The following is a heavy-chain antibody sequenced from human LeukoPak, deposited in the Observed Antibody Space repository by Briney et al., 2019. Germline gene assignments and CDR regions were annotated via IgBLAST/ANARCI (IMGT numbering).Heavy chain of an antibody. J-gene: IGHJ4*02. CDR3: AKGDYGDYESNFDY. V-gene: IGHV3-23*01. CDR2: ISGSGGST. CDR1: GFTFSSYA. D-gene: IGHD4-17*01. Sequence: RTGGSLGLSCAASGFTFSSYAMSWVRQAPGEGLEWVSAISGSGGSTYYADSVKGRFTISRDNSKNTLYLQMNSLRAEDTAVYYCAKGDYGDYESNFDYWGQGTLVTVSS.